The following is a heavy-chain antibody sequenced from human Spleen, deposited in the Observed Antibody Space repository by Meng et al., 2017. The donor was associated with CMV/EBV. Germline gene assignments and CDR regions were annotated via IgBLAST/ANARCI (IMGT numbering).Heavy chain of an antibody. Sequence: ASVKVSCKASGYNFNNFDINWVRQAGGQGLEWVGWMNPDSGDTGYPQKFQGRVTATRNTSISTAYMELSSLRSEDTAVYYCARGEVGPTLYWYFDLWGRGTLVTVSS. D-gene: IGHD1-26*01. CDR1: GYNFNNFD. CDR3: ARGEVGPTLYWYFDL. CDR2: MNPDSGDT. J-gene: IGHJ2*01. V-gene: IGHV1-8*01.